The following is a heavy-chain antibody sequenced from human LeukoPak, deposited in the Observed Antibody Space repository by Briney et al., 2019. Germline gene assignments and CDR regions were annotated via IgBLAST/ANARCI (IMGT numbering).Heavy chain of an antibody. V-gene: IGHV3-23*01. CDR1: GFTFSSYA. CDR2: ISGSGGST. CDR3: TKDRLFLDAFDI. D-gene: IGHD2-21*02. Sequence: GGSLRLSCAASGFTFSSYAMSWVRQAPGKGLEWVSAISGSGGSTYYADSVKGRFTISRDNSKNTLYLQMNSLRAEDTAVYYCTKDRLFLDAFDIWGQGTMVTVSS. J-gene: IGHJ3*02.